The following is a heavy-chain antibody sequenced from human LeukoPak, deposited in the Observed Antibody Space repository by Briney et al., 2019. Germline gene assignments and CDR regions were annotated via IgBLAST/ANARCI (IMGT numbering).Heavy chain of an antibody. CDR3: ARGAHEAAGVLNY. J-gene: IGHJ4*02. D-gene: IGHD6-13*01. CDR2: IYYTGNT. CDR1: DGSINSYY. Sequence: SETLSLTCSVSDGSINSYYWNWIRRPPGKGLEWIGYIYYTGNTNYNPSLKSRVTISIDTSRNQFSLKLSSVTAADTAVYYCARGAHEAAGVLNYWGQGSLVTVSS. V-gene: IGHV4-59*01.